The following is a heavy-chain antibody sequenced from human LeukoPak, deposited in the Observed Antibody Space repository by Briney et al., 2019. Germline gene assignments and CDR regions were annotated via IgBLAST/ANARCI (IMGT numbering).Heavy chain of an antibody. CDR3: ANPDCGSDCYAFDY. J-gene: IGHJ4*02. CDR1: GFTFSSYS. V-gene: IGHV3-21*01. CDR2: ISSSSSYI. D-gene: IGHD2-21*01. Sequence: GGSLRLSCAASGFTFSSYSMNWVRQAPGKGLEWVSSISSSSSYIYYADSVKGRFTISRDNSKNTLYLQMNGLRAEDTALYYCANPDCGSDCYAFDYWGQGTLVTVTS.